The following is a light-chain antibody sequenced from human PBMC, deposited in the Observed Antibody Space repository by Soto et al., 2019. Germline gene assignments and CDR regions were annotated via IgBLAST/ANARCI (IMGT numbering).Light chain of an antibody. Sequence: QSALTQPRSVSGSPGQSVTISCTGTSGDVGRYNFVSWYQQHPGKAPKVMIYDVSKRPSGVPDRFSGSKSGNTASLTISGLQAEDEADYYCCSYAGSYIYVFGSGTKVTVL. J-gene: IGLJ1*01. CDR3: CSYAGSYIYV. CDR1: SGDVGRYNF. V-gene: IGLV2-11*01. CDR2: DVS.